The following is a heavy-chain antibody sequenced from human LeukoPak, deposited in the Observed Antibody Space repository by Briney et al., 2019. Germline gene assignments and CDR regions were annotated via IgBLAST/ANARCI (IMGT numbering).Heavy chain of an antibody. CDR1: GFTFSDYY. CDR2: MSSSGSTI. J-gene: IGHJ6*04. CDR3: AELGITMIGGV. V-gene: IGHV3-11*04. Sequence: GGSLTLSCAASGFTFSDYYMSWLRQAPGKGLVWVSYMSSSGSTIYYTDSVKGRFTISRDNAKNSLYLQMNSLRAEDPAVYYCAELGITMIGGVWGKGTTVTISS. D-gene: IGHD3-10*02.